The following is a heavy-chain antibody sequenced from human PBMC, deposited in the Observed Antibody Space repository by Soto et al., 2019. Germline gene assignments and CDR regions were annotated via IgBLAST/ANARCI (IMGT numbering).Heavy chain of an antibody. CDR3: TRGDMALNDY. V-gene: IGHV3-49*04. D-gene: IGHD2-15*01. J-gene: IGHJ4*02. CDR2: IRNKAYRGTT. CDR1: GFAFNGNS. Sequence: LSRSCAASGFAFNGNSMSWVAQAPGKGLEWISFIRNKAYRGTTKYAASVRGRFTISRDDSKSIAYLQMNSLKTEDTAVYYCTRGDMALNDYWGQGTLVTLSS.